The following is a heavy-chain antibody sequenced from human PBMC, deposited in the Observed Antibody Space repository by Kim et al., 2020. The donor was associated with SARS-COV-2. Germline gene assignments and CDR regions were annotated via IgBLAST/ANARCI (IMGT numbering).Heavy chain of an antibody. D-gene: IGHD2-21*01. CDR3: ARGLRLWWPAYYYYGMDV. CDR2: INHSGST. CDR1: GGSFSGYY. Sequence: SETLSLTCAVYGGSFSGYYWSWIRQPPGKGLEWIGEINHSGSTNYNPSLKSRVTISVDTSKNQFSLKLSSVTAADTAVYYCARGLRLWWPAYYYYGMDVWGQGTTVTVSS. J-gene: IGHJ6*02. V-gene: IGHV4-34*01.